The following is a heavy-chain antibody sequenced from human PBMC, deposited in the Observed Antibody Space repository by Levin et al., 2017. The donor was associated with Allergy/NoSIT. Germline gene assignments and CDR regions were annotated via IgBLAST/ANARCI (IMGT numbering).Heavy chain of an antibody. CDR3: TTGYCSGGSCTY. CDR2: IKSKTDGGTT. J-gene: IGHJ4*02. Sequence: LSLTCAASGFTFSNAWMTWVRQAPGKGLEWVGRIKSKTDGGTTDYAAPVKGRFTISRDDSKNTLYLQVNSLKTEDTAVYYCTTGYCSGGSCTYRGQGTLVTVSS. CDR1: GFTFSNAW. D-gene: IGHD2-15*01. V-gene: IGHV3-15*01.